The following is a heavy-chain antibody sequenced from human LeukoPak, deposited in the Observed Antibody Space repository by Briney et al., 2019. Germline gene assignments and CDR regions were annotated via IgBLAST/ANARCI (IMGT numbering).Heavy chain of an antibody. Sequence: SETLSLTCAVYGGSFSGYYWSWIRQPPGKGLEWIGEINHSGSTNYNPSLKSRVTISVDTSKNQFSLKLSSVTAADTAVYYCARMAPIVVVIKGAYYYYYMDVRGKGTTVTVSS. J-gene: IGHJ6*03. D-gene: IGHD3-22*01. V-gene: IGHV4-34*01. CDR3: ARMAPIVVVIKGAYYYYYMDV. CDR1: GGSFSGYY. CDR2: INHSGST.